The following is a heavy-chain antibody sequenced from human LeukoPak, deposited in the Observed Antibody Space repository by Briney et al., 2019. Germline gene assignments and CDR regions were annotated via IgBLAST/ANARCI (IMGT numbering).Heavy chain of an antibody. D-gene: IGHD2-2*01. CDR2: ITGSGGNT. CDR1: GFTFSSYA. CDR3: AKASEYCSSTRCVAHAFDI. V-gene: IGHV3-23*01. Sequence: GGSLRLSCAASGFTFSSYAMSWVRQAPGKGLEWVSAITGSGGNTYYEDSVKGRFTISRDNSKNTLYLQMNSLRAEDTAVYYCAKASEYCSSTRCVAHAFDIWGQGTMVTVSS. J-gene: IGHJ3*02.